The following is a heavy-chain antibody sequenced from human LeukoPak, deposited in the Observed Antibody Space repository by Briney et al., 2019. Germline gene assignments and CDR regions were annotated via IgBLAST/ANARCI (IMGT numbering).Heavy chain of an antibody. J-gene: IGHJ4*02. D-gene: IGHD3-22*01. Sequence: GGSLRLSCAASGFTFSSYAMHWVRQGPGKGLEWLAIISYDGRNNHYGDSVKGRFTISRDNSKNTLHLQMNSLRAEDTAVYYCAKLGFDSSGSHTLFDYWGQGTQVIVSS. CDR1: GFTFSSYA. CDR3: AKLGFDSSGSHTLFDY. CDR2: ISYDGRNN. V-gene: IGHV3-30*18.